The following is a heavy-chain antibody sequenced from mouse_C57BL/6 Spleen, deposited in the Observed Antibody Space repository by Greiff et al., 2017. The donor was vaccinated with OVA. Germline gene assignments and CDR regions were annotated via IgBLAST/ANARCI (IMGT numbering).Heavy chain of an antibody. J-gene: IGHJ4*01. Sequence: EVQVVESGGGLVKPGGSLKLSCAASGFTFSSYAMSWVRQTPEKRLEWVATISDGGSYTYYPDNVKGRFTISRDNAKNNLYLQMSHLKSEDTAMYYCARDENDGYYYYAMDYWGQGTSVTVSS. V-gene: IGHV5-4*01. CDR1: GFTFSSYA. CDR3: ARDENDGYYYYAMDY. CDR2: ISDGGSYT. D-gene: IGHD2-3*01.